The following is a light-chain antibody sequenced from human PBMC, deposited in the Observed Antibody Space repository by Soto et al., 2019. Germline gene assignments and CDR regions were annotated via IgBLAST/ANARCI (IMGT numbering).Light chain of an antibody. Sequence: IVLTQSPGTLSLSPGERGTLYCRASQSVSSASLAWYQQRPGQAPRLLIYGASSRATGVPDRFSGSGSGTEFTLTISSLQSEDFAVYYCQQYNSWPLTFGGGTKVDIK. CDR2: GAS. CDR1: QSVSSAS. J-gene: IGKJ4*01. V-gene: IGKV3-20*01. CDR3: QQYNSWPLT.